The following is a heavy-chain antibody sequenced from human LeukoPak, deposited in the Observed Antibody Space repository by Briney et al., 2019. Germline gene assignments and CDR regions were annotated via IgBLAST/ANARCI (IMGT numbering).Heavy chain of an antibody. Sequence: GASVSVSCKASGYTFTDYYLHWVRQAPGQGLEWMGWINTKSGGTNYAQKFQGRVTMTRDTSISTAYMEVTRLRSDDTAVYYCTRAEGCSGGTCYYFDDWGQGTLVTVSS. CDR2: INTKSGGT. V-gene: IGHV1-2*02. CDR1: GYTFTDYY. CDR3: TRAEGCSGGTCYYFDD. D-gene: IGHD2-15*01. J-gene: IGHJ4*02.